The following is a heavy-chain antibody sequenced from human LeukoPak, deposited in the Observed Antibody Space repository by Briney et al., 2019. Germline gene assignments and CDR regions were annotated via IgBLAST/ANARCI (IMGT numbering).Heavy chain of an antibody. CDR1: GFTFSSYS. V-gene: IGHV3-21*01. J-gene: IGHJ3*02. CDR2: ISSSSSYI. D-gene: IGHD6-13*01. Sequence: PGGSLRLSCAASGFTFSSYSMNWVRQAPGKGLEWVSSISSSSSYIYYADSVKGRFTISRDNAKNSLYLQMNSLRAEDTAVYYCARDRIAAAFDAFDIWGQGTMVTVSS. CDR3: ARDRIAAAFDAFDI.